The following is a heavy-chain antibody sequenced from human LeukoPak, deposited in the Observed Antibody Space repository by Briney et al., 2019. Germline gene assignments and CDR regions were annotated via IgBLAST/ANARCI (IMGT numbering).Heavy chain of an antibody. J-gene: IGHJ6*03. D-gene: IGHD5-12*01. CDR2: IHTSGST. CDR1: GGSISSYY. Sequence: SETLSLTCTVSGGSISSYYWSWIRQPAGKGLEWIGRIHTSGSTNYNPSLKSRVTMSVDTSKNQFSLKLNSVTAADTAVYYCARDLRGLWWLRVNYYYMDVWGKGTTVTVSS. CDR3: ARDLRGLWWLRVNYYYMDV. V-gene: IGHV4-4*07.